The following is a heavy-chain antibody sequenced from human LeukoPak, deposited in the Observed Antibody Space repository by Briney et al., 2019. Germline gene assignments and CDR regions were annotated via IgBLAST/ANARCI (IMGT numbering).Heavy chain of an antibody. Sequence: PGGSLRLSCAASGFTFSSNYMSWLRQAPGKGLEWVSVIYSGGSTYYPDSVKGRFTISRDNSKNTLYLQMISLRTEGTAVYYCARHRGPSLHSSGYFDYWGQGTLVTVSS. CDR2: IYSGGST. CDR3: ARHRGPSLHSSGYFDY. CDR1: GFTFSSNY. V-gene: IGHV3-53*05. D-gene: IGHD3-22*01. J-gene: IGHJ4*02.